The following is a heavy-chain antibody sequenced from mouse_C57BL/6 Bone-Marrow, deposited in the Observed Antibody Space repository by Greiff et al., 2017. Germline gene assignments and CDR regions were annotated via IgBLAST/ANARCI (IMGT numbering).Heavy chain of an antibody. D-gene: IGHD2-12*01. J-gene: IGHJ3*01. CDR2: IHPNSGST. CDR3: ARKGYYLFAY. Sequence: QVQLQQSGAELVKPGASVKLSCKASGYTFTSYWMHWVKQRPGQGLEWIGMIHPNSGSTNYNEKFKSKATLTVDKSSSTAYMQLSSLTSEDSAVYYCARKGYYLFAYWGQGTLVTVSA. CDR1: GYTFTSYW. V-gene: IGHV1-64*01.